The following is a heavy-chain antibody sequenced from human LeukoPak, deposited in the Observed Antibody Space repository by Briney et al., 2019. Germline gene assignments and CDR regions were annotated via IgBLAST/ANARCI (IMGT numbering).Heavy chain of an antibody. J-gene: IGHJ5*02. D-gene: IGHD3-3*01. Sequence: SETLSLTCTVSGGSISSSSYYWGWIRQPPGKGLEWIGRIYYSGSTYYNPSLKSRVTISVDTSKNQFSLKLSSVTAADTAVYYCARLYGGGYYDFWSGSNWFDPWGQGTLVTVSS. V-gene: IGHV4-39*01. CDR2: IYYSGST. CDR1: GGSISSSSYY. CDR3: ARLYGGGYYDFWSGSNWFDP.